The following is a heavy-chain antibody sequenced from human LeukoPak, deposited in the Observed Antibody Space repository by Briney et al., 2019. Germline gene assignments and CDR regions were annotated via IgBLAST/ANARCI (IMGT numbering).Heavy chain of an antibody. Sequence: GGSLRLSCAASGFTSSSYWMSWVRQAPGKGLEWVANIKQDGSEKYYVDSVKGRFTISRDNTKNSLYLQMNSLRAEDTAVYYCARDRGSSGWYEFDYWGQGTLVTVSS. D-gene: IGHD6-19*01. V-gene: IGHV3-7*01. CDR1: GFTSSSYW. CDR3: ARDRGSSGWYEFDY. CDR2: IKQDGSEK. J-gene: IGHJ4*02.